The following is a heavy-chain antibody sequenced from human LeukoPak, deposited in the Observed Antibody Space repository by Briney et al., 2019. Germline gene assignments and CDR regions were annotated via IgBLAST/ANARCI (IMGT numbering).Heavy chain of an antibody. J-gene: IGHJ6*02. Sequence: GGSLRLSCAASGFTVSSNYVSWVRQAPGKGLEWVSVIYSGGSTYYADSVEGRFTISRDNSKNTLYLQMNSLRAEDTAVYYCARNYYDFWSGYYPSYGMDVWGQGTTVTVSS. CDR2: IYSGGST. V-gene: IGHV3-66*01. CDR3: ARNYYDFWSGYYPSYGMDV. CDR1: GFTVSSNY. D-gene: IGHD3-3*01.